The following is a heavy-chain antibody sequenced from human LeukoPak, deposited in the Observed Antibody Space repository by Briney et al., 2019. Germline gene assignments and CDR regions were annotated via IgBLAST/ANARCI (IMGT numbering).Heavy chain of an antibody. D-gene: IGHD1-26*01. V-gene: IGHV4-34*01. CDR2: INHSGST. Sequence: SETLSLTCAVYGGSFSGYYWSWIRQPPGKGLEWIGEINHSGSTNYNPSLKSRVTISVDTSKNQFSLKLSSVTAADTAVYYCARDFSGSPRGPFDLWGRGTLVTVSS. J-gene: IGHJ2*01. CDR3: ARDFSGSPRGPFDL. CDR1: GGSFSGYY.